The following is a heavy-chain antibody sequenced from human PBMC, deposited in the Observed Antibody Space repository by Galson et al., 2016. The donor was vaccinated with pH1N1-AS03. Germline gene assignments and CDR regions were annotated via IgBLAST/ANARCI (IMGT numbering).Heavy chain of an antibody. CDR1: DYSITGGYY. J-gene: IGHJ3*02. D-gene: IGHD5-12*01. Sequence: SETLSLTCAVSDYSITGGYYWGWIRQPPGKGLEWIGTISQSGSPYYNPSLRSRLTMSIDTSKSQFSLKMSSVTAAETAVYYCSRGGVMVPTNLEAFDIWGQGTMVTVSS. CDR3: SRGGVMVPTNLEAFDI. CDR2: ISQSGSP. V-gene: IGHV4-38-2*01.